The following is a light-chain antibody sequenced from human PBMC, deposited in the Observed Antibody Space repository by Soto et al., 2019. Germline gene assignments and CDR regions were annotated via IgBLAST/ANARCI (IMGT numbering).Light chain of an antibody. V-gene: IGKV3D-20*02. CDR2: RTS. CDR3: QQGSNWYT. J-gene: IGKJ2*01. Sequence: EIVLTQSPGTLSLSPGERATLSCRASQSVSSSYLAWYQQKPGQAPRLLIYRTSNRATGIPDRFSGSGSGTDFTLTISSLEPEDFAVYYCQQGSNWYTFGQGTKLEIK. CDR1: QSVSSSY.